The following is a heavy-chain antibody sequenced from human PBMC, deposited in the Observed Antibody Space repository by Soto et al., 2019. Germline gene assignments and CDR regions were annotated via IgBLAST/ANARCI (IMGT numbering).Heavy chain of an antibody. CDR1: GGSISSYY. CDR2: SIYIGGP. D-gene: IGHD6-6*01. CDR3: TRVVGSSGWSDY. Sequence: SETLSLTCTVTGGSISSYYWSWIRQPPGKGLEWIGYSIYIGGPIYNPSLKSRVTISVDTSKNQFSLKLSSVTAADTAAYYCTRVVGSSGWSDYWGQGTLVTVSS. J-gene: IGHJ4*02. V-gene: IGHV4-59*01.